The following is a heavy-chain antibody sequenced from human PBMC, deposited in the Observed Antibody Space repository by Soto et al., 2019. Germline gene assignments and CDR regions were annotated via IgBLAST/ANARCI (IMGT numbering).Heavy chain of an antibody. D-gene: IGHD2-2*01. CDR1: GYTFTGYY. J-gene: IGHJ3*02. V-gene: IGHV1-2*04. CDR2: INPNSGGT. Sequence: ASVKVSCKASGYTFTGYYMHWVRQAPGQGLEWTGWINPNSGGTNYAQKFQGWVTMTRDTSISTAYMELSRLRSDDTAVYYCARDRYCSSTSCQTDAFDIWGQGTMVTVSS. CDR3: ARDRYCSSTSCQTDAFDI.